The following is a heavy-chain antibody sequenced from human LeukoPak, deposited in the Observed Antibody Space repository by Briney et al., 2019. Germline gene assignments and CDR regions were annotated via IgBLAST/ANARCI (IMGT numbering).Heavy chain of an antibody. Sequence: GGSLRLSCAASGFTFSSYGMHWVRQAPGKGLEWVAFIRYDGSNKYYADSVKGRFTISRDNSKNTLYLQMNSLRAEDTAVYYRAKDRMVRGTLDYWGQGTLVTVSS. CDR1: GFTFSSYG. D-gene: IGHD3-10*01. V-gene: IGHV3-30*02. J-gene: IGHJ4*02. CDR2: IRYDGSNK. CDR3: AKDRMVRGTLDY.